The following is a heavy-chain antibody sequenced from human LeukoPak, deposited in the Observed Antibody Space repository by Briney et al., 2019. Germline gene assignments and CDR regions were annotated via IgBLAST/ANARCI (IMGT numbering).Heavy chain of an antibody. CDR2: IRYDGSNK. Sequence: GGSLRLSCAASGFTFSENGMHWVRQAPGKGLEWVAFIRYDGSNKYYADSVKGRFAISRDNSKSTLYLQMNSLRAEDTAIYYCAKSSSYSFEYWGQGTLVAVSS. V-gene: IGHV3-30*02. J-gene: IGHJ4*02. CDR3: AKSSSYSFEY. D-gene: IGHD5-12*01. CDR1: GFTFSENG.